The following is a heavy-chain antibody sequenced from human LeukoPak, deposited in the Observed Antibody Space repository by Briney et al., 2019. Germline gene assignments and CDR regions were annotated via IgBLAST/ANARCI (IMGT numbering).Heavy chain of an antibody. V-gene: IGHV1-69*05. CDR2: IIPIFGTA. CDR1: GGTFSSYA. CDR3: ARATGHRGRDGYNYAHDAFDI. J-gene: IGHJ3*02. Sequence: SVKVSCKASGGTFSSYAISWVRQAPGQGLERMGRIIPIFGTANYAQKFQGRVTITTDESTSTAYMELSSLRSEDTAVYYCARATGHRGRDGYNYAHDAFDIWGQGTMVTVSS. D-gene: IGHD5-24*01.